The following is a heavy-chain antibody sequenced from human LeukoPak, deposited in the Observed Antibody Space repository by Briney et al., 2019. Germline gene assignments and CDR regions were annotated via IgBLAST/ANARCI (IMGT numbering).Heavy chain of an antibody. V-gene: IGHV3-30*18. CDR3: AKDQAPYCSSTSCYATYFES. J-gene: IGHJ4*02. CDR1: GLTFRSYG. D-gene: IGHD2-2*01. CDR2: ISYVGSNK. Sequence: PGGSLRLSCAASGLTFRSYGMHWVRQAPGKGLEWVAVISYVGSNKYYAGSVKGRFTISRDNSKNTLYLQMNSLRAEDTAVYYCAKDQAPYCSSTSCYATYFESWGQGTLVTVSS.